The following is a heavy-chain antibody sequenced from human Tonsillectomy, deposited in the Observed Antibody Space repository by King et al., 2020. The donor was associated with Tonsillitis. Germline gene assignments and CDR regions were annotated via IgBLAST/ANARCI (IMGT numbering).Heavy chain of an antibody. CDR2: IGPAGDT. CDR3: LRVEDGDDARAREKEAGES. Sequence: VQLVAFGGGLVQPGGSLRLSCAASGFTFSNYDLHWVRQAPGKGLEWVSAIGPAGDTYYQGSVQGRFTISRENAKNSLYLQMSSLRAGDTAVYYCLRVEDGDDARAREKEAGESGGEGTMVT. J-gene: IGHJ3*01. D-gene: IGHD6-19*01. V-gene: IGHV3-13*01. CDR1: GFTFSNYD.